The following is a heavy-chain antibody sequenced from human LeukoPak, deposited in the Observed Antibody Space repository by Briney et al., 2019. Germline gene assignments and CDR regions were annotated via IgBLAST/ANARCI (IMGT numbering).Heavy chain of an antibody. V-gene: IGHV3-74*01. D-gene: IGHD7-27*01. Sequence: GGSLRLSCAAFGFTFRNHWMHWVRQAPGKGLVWVARINSDGSDTSHADSVEGRFTISRDNAKDTLYLQMNSLRVEDTAVYYCARNNWGIDYWGQGTLVAVSS. CDR1: GFTFRNHW. J-gene: IGHJ4*02. CDR3: ARNNWGIDY. CDR2: INSDGSDT.